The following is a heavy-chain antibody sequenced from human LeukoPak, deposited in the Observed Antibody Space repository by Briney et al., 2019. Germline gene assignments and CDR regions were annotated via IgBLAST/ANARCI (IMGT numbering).Heavy chain of an antibody. CDR3: ARAGSWYGDAFDI. CDR2: IYTSGST. Sequence: PSESLSLTCTVSGGSISSGSYYWSWIRPPAGKGLEWIGLIYTSGSTNYNPSLKGRVTISVDTSKNQFSLKLSSVTAADTAVYYCARAGSWYGDAFDIWGQGTMVTVSS. D-gene: IGHD6-13*01. J-gene: IGHJ3*02. V-gene: IGHV4-61*02. CDR1: GGSISSGSYY.